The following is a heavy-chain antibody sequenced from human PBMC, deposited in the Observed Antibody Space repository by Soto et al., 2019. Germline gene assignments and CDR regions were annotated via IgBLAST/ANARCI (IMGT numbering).Heavy chain of an antibody. CDR3: ATTRGIAVGGSFDY. V-gene: IGHV4-39*01. D-gene: IGHD6-13*01. Sequence: SETLSLTCTVSGGSISSSSSYWGWIRQPPGKGLEWIGTIYSGSTYYNPSLKSRVTISVDTSKNQFSLKLSSVAAADTAIYFCATTRGIAVGGSFDYWGQGTLVTVSS. J-gene: IGHJ4*02. CDR1: GGSISSSSSY. CDR2: IYSGST.